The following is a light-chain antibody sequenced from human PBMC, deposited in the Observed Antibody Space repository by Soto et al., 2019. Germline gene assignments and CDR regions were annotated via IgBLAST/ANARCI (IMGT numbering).Light chain of an antibody. CDR3: CSYASINTLFV. J-gene: IGLJ1*01. CDR1: SSDVGSYNL. CDR2: EVS. V-gene: IGLV2-23*02. Sequence: QSALTQPASVSGSPGQSITVSCTGTSSDVGSYNLVSWYQQHPGKAPKLMIYEVSERPSRVSYRFSGSKSGNTASLTISGLQAEDEADYYCCSYASINTLFVFGTGTKLTVL.